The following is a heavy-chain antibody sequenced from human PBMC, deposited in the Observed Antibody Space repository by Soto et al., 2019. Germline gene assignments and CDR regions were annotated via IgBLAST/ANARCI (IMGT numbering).Heavy chain of an antibody. CDR2: INHSGST. Sequence: TSETLSLTCAVYGGSFSGYYWNWIRQPPGKGLEWIGEINHSGSTNYNPSLKSRVTISVDTSKNQFSLKLSSVTAADTAVYYCARPLYYYDSSGYFDGGDYWGQGTLVTVSS. CDR3: ARPLYYYDSSGYFDGGDY. D-gene: IGHD3-22*01. V-gene: IGHV4-34*01. CDR1: GGSFSGYY. J-gene: IGHJ4*02.